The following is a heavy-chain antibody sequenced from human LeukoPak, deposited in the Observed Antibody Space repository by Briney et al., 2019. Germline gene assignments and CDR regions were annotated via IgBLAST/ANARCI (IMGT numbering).Heavy chain of an antibody. V-gene: IGHV3-20*03. CDR2: INWNGGST. CDR1: GFYFDDYG. J-gene: IGHJ4*02. Sequence: GGSLRLSFAAFGFYFDDYGMSWARQAPGKGLEWVSGINWNGGSTGYADSVKGRFTISIDNAKNALYLQMNSLRAEDTALYYCARSLPAATVGAFDYWGQGTLVTVSS. D-gene: IGHD2-2*01. CDR3: ARSLPAATVGAFDY.